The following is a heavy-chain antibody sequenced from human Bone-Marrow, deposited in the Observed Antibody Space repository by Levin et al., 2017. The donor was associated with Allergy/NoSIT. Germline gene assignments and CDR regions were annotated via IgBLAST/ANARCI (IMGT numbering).Heavy chain of an antibody. CDR1: GFTFSDFY. V-gene: IGHV3-11*05. CDR3: ARVIAVAGYAFDI. Sequence: LSLTCAASGFTFSDFYMIWIRQAPGKGLEWISYISCSGYYTKSADSVKGRFTISRDNAKNSMYLQMNNLRAEDTAVYYCARVIAVAGYAFDIWGQGTLVTVSS. J-gene: IGHJ3*02. D-gene: IGHD6-19*01. CDR2: ISCSGYYT.